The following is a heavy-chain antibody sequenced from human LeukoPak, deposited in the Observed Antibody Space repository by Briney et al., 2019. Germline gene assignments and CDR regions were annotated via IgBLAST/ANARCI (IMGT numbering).Heavy chain of an antibody. Sequence: GASVKVSCKASGHTFTGYYMHWVRQAPGPGLEWMGWINPNSGGTNYAQKFQGRVTMTRDTSISTAYMELSRLRSDDTAVYYCARDSGSYYNFDYWGQGTLVTVSS. J-gene: IGHJ4*02. D-gene: IGHD3-10*01. CDR2: INPNSGGT. CDR3: ARDSGSYYNFDY. V-gene: IGHV1-2*02. CDR1: GHTFTGYY.